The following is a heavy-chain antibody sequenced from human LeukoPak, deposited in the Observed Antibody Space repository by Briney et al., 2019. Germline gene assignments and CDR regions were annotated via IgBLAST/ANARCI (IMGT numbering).Heavy chain of an antibody. J-gene: IGHJ5*02. Sequence: SETLSLTCTVSGGSISRGGYYWSWIRQHPGKGLEWIGYIYYSGSTYYNPSLKSRVTISVDTSKNQFSLKLSSVTAADTAVYYCARSHYYDSSGSHNNWFDPWGQGTLVTVSS. V-gene: IGHV4-31*03. CDR1: GGSISRGGYY. D-gene: IGHD3-22*01. CDR3: ARSHYYDSSGSHNNWFDP. CDR2: IYYSGST.